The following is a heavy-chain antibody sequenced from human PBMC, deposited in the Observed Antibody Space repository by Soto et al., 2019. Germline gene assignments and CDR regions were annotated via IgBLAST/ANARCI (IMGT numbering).Heavy chain of an antibody. D-gene: IGHD3-22*01. Sequence: GALGLSGTASGFTFDTYAMTWVRQAPGKGLEWVSSISGSVVDNTLYAESVKGRFTISRDSSTKTVYLHMNDLRPDDTAIYYSAKEVDTSGYYYGVDVFGSWGQGTPVTVYS. CDR2: ISGSVVDNT. CDR3: AKEVDTSGYYYGVDVFGS. J-gene: IGHJ4*02. CDR1: GFTFDTYA. V-gene: IGHV3-23*01.